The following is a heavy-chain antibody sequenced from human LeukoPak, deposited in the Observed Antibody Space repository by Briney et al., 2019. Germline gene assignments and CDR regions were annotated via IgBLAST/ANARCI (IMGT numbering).Heavy chain of an antibody. CDR2: TYYRSKWYN. V-gene: IGHV6-1*01. Sequence: SQTLSLTCATSGDSVSSNSAAWNWIRQSPSRGLEWLGRTYYRSKWYNDYAVSVKSRITINPDTSKNQFSLQLNSVTPEDTAVYYCARTLGSGSNFYYYYYGMDVWGQGTTVTVSS. CDR3: ARTLGSGSNFYYYYYGMDV. J-gene: IGHJ6*02. D-gene: IGHD3-3*01. CDR1: GDSVSSNSAA.